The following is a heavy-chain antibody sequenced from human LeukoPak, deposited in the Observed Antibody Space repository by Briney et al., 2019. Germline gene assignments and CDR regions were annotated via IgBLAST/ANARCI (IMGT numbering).Heavy chain of an antibody. CDR3: ARGEKDGPLWY. Sequence: TGGSLRLSCAASGFIVNNKYMTWVRQAPGKGLEWVANINENGSEKKYLDSMKGRFTIARDHARNFAYLQLTVLSAGDTVFYCCARGEKDGPLWYWGQGILVFVSS. CDR2: INENGSEK. D-gene: IGHD2-15*01. J-gene: IGHJ4*02. CDR1: GFIVNNKY. V-gene: IGHV3-7*01.